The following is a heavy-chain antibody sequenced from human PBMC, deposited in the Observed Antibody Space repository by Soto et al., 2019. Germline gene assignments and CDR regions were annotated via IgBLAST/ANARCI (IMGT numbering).Heavy chain of an antibody. CDR1: GGTFSSYA. CDR3: ARANAYDSSGWNDAFDI. D-gene: IGHD3-22*01. Sequence: SSVKVSCKASGGTFSSYAISWVRQAPGQGREWMGGIIPIFGTANYAQKFQGRVTITADESTSTAYMELSSVRSEDMGVYYCARANAYDSSGWNDAFDICCQGTMVTVSS. V-gene: IGHV1-69*13. CDR2: IIPIFGTA. J-gene: IGHJ3*02.